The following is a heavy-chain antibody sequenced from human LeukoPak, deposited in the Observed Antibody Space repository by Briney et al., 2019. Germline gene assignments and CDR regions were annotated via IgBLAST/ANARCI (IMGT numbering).Heavy chain of an antibody. CDR1: GFTFNNHW. J-gene: IGHJ4*02. V-gene: IGHV3-23*01. Sequence: GGSLRLSCVVSGFTFNNHWMSWVREAPGKGLEWVSAISGSGGSTYYADSVKGRFTISRDNSKNTLYLQMNSLRAEDTAVYYCAKTHASGSYSGAFDYWGQGTLVTVSS. CDR3: AKTHASGSYSGAFDY. CDR2: ISGSGGST. D-gene: IGHD1-26*01.